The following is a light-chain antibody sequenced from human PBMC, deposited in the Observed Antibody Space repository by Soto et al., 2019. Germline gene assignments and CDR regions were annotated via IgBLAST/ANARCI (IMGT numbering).Light chain of an antibody. V-gene: IGKV3-15*01. CDR3: QQYSNWPRT. CDR2: AAS. CDR1: QSVRSN. Sequence: EIVMTQFPATLSVSPGERATLSCRASQSVRSNLAWYQQKPGQAPRLLIFAASIRATVIPARFRGSGSGTEFTLTISDLQSEDFAVYYCQQYSNWPRTFGQGTKVDIK. J-gene: IGKJ1*01.